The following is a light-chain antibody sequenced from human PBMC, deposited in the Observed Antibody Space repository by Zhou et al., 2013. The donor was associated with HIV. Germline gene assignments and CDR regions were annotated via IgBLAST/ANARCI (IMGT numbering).Light chain of an antibody. V-gene: IGKV2-28*01. CDR3: MQALQTPPYT. CDR2: LGS. CDR1: QGLLHTNGYNY. J-gene: IGKJ2*01. Sequence: DCVVTQSPLSLPVTPGEPASISCRSSQGLLHTNGYNYMDWYLQKPGQSPQLLIYLGSSRASGVPDRFSGSGSGTDFTLKISRVEAEDVGVYYCMQALQTPPYTFGQGTKLEIK.